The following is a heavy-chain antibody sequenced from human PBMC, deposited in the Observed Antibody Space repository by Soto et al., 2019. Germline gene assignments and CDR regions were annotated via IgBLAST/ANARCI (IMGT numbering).Heavy chain of an antibody. CDR1: GYIFTNYY. J-gene: IGHJ4*02. D-gene: IGHD6-13*01. Sequence: GASVKVSCKASGYIFTNYYIHWVRQAPGQGLEWMAIINPLPTSGSTNYAQKFQGRVTVTRDTSTSTVYLELSSLRSDDTAVYYCERDLAAAAYWGQGTLVTVSS. CDR3: ERDLAAAAY. CDR2: INPLPTSGST. V-gene: IGHV1-46*01.